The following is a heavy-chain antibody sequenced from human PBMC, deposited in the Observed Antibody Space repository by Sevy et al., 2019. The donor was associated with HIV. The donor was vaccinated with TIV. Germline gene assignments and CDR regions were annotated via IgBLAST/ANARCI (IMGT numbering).Heavy chain of an antibody. D-gene: IGHD6-25*01. V-gene: IGHV3-53*01. J-gene: IGHJ4*02. Sequence: GGSLRLSCATSGFTVSSNYMSWVRQAPGKGLERVSVIYSGGSTYYSDSVKGRFTISRDNSKNTLYLQMNRLRAEDTAVYYCARDFREYSSGSFYFDYWGQGTLVTVSS. CDR3: ARDFREYSSGSFYFDY. CDR2: IYSGGST. CDR1: GFTVSSNY.